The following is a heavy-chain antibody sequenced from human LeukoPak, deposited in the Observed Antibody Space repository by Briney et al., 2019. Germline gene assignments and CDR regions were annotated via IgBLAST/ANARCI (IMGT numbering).Heavy chain of an antibody. Sequence: ASVKVSCKVSGYTLTELSMHWVRQAPGEGLEWMGGFDPEDGETIYAQKFQGRVTMTEDTSTDTAYMELSSLRSEDTAVYYCATDRQDCSSTRCLDYWGQGTLVTVSS. CDR2: FDPEDGET. J-gene: IGHJ4*02. CDR3: ATDRQDCSSTRCLDY. V-gene: IGHV1-24*01. CDR1: GYTLTELS. D-gene: IGHD2-2*01.